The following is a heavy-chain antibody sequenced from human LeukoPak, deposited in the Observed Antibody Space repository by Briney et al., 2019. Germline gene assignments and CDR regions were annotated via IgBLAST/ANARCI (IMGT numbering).Heavy chain of an antibody. Sequence: ASVKVSCKASGYTFTGYYMHWVRQAPGQGLEWMGWINPNSGGTNYAQKFQGWVTMTRDTSISTAYMELSRLRSDDTAVYYCARGAVIGQQPVHNYYGMDVWGQGTAVTVSS. J-gene: IGHJ6*02. CDR3: ARGAVIGQQPVHNYYGMDV. CDR1: GYTFTGYY. CDR2: INPNSGGT. D-gene: IGHD6-13*01. V-gene: IGHV1-2*04.